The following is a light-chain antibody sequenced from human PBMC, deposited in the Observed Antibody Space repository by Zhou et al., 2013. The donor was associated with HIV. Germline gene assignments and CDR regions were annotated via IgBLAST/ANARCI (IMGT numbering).Light chain of an antibody. CDR3: QQYNTYSGT. Sequence: DIQLTQSPSTLSASVGDRVTITCRASQSISDWLAWYQQKPGKAPKLLIYKASNLQSGVPSRFSGSGSGTEFTLTINSLQPDDFATYYCQQYNTYSGTFGQGTKVEIK. CDR1: QSISDW. J-gene: IGKJ1*01. CDR2: KAS. V-gene: IGKV1-5*03.